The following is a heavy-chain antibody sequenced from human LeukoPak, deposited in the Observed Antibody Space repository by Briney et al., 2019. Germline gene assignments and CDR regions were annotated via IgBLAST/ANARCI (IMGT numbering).Heavy chain of an antibody. D-gene: IGHD5-12*01. J-gene: IGHJ6*02. CDR3: ARGGFYYYYGMDV. Sequence: GGSLRLSCAASGFTFSSYDMHWVRQATGKGLEWVSAIGTAGDTYYPGSVKGRFAISRENAKNSLYLQMNSLRAGDTAVYYCARGGFYYYYGMDVWGQGTTVTVSS. V-gene: IGHV3-13*01. CDR2: IGTAGDT. CDR1: GFTFSSYD.